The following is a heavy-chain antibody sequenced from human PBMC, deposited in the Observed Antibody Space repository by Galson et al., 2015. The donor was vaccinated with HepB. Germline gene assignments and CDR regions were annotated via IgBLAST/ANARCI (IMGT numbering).Heavy chain of an antibody. CDR1: GYTFTHYF. D-gene: IGHD6-13*01. V-gene: IGHV5-51*01. Sequence: QSGAEVKKPGESLRIPCKASGYTFTHYFIGWVRQMPGKGLEWMGIIYPGDSDARYSPSFQGQVTFSADKSINTAYLHLSSLKASDTAMYYCARRGNAIGAAANFFDFWGQGTLVTVSS. CDR2: IYPGDSDA. CDR3: ARRGNAIGAAANFFDF. J-gene: IGHJ4*02.